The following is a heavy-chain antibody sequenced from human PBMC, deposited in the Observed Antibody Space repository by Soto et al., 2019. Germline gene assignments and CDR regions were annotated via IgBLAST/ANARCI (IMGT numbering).Heavy chain of an antibody. CDR3: ANNLRPQYYFDY. CDR1: GFTFSSYA. Sequence: GGSLRLSCAASGFTFSSYAMSWVRQAPGKGLEWVSAISGSGGSTYYADSVKGRFTISRDNSKNTLYLQMNSLRAEDTAVYYCANNLRPQYYFDYWGQGTLVTVSS. J-gene: IGHJ4*02. CDR2: ISGSGGST. V-gene: IGHV3-23*01.